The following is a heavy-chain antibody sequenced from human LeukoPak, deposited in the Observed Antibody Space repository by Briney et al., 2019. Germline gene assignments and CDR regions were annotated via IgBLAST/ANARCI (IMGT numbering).Heavy chain of an antibody. CDR2: FDPEDGET. CDR3: ATDRPYYDSSGYYRGPSSTFDY. J-gene: IGHJ4*02. V-gene: IGHV1-24*01. D-gene: IGHD3-22*01. CDR1: GYTLTESS. Sequence: GASVKVSCKVSGYTLTESSMHWVRQAPGKGLEWMGGFDPEDGETIYAQKFQGRVTMTEDTSTDTAYMELSSLRSEDTAVYYCATDRPYYDSSGYYRGPSSTFDYWGQGTLVTVSS.